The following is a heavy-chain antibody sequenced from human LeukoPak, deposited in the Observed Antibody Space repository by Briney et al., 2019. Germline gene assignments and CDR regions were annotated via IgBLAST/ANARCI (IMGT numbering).Heavy chain of an antibody. CDR3: ARKGRITTVRGDDAFDI. Sequence: ASVKVSCKAPGYTFTNYGISWVRQAPGQGLEWMGWISGNNGDTNLAQKLQGRVTMTTATSTSTAYMELRSLRSDDTAVYYCARKGRITTVRGDDAFDIWGQGTMVTVSS. J-gene: IGHJ3*02. D-gene: IGHD3-10*01. CDR2: ISGNNGDT. V-gene: IGHV1-18*01. CDR1: GYTFTNYG.